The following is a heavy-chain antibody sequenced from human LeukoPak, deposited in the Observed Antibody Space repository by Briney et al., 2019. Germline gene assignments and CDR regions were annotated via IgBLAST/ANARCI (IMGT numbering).Heavy chain of an antibody. CDR3: ARDGQYSSSWYDFDY. D-gene: IGHD6-13*01. CDR2: INQDGSEK. CDR1: GFTFRNYR. Sequence: GGSLRLSCEASGFTFRNYRMNWVRQAPGKGLEWVANINQDGSEKHFVGSVKGRFTISRDNAKNSLYLQMNSLRAEDTAVYYCARDGQYSSSWYDFDYWGQGTLVTVSS. V-gene: IGHV3-7*04. J-gene: IGHJ4*02.